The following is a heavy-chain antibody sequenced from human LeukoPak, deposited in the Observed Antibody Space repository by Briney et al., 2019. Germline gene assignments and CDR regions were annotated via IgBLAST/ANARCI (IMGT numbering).Heavy chain of an antibody. CDR1: GYTFTSYD. CDR2: MNPNSGNT. J-gene: IGHJ4*02. Sequence: ASVKVSCKASGYTFTSYDINWVRQATGQGLEWMGWMNPNSGNTGYAQKFQGRVTMTRNTSISTAYMELSRLRFDDTAVYYCARDGGSYTGSVDYWGQGTLVTVSS. V-gene: IGHV1-8*01. CDR3: ARDGGSYTGSVDY. D-gene: IGHD1-26*01.